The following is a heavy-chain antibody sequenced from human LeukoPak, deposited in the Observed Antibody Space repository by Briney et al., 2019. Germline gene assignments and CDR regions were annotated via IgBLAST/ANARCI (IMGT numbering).Heavy chain of an antibody. Sequence: ASVKVSCKASGYTFTSYDINWVRQATGQGLEWMGWMNPNSGNTGYAQKFQGRVTMTRNTSISTAYMELSSLRSEDTAVYYCARAGSREATGKQEFDPWGQGTLVTVSS. CDR1: GYTFTSYD. CDR2: MNPNSGNT. CDR3: ARAGSREATGKQEFDP. J-gene: IGHJ5*02. V-gene: IGHV1-8*01. D-gene: IGHD1-14*01.